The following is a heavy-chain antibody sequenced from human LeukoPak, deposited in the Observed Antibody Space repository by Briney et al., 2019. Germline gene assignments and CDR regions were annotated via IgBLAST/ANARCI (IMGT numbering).Heavy chain of an antibody. CDR3: ARGCSGGSCHTFDY. D-gene: IGHD2-15*01. Sequence: PSDTLSLTCAVYGGSFSGYYWSWIRQPPGKGLEWIGEINHSGSTNYNPSLKSRVTISVDTSKNQFSLKLSSVTAADTAVYYCARGCSGGSCHTFDYWGQGTLVTVSS. J-gene: IGHJ4*02. CDR2: INHSGST. V-gene: IGHV4-34*01. CDR1: GGSFSGYY.